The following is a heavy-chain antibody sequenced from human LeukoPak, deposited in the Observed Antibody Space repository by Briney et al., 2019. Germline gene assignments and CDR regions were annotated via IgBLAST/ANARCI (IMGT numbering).Heavy chain of an antibody. J-gene: IGHJ6*02. D-gene: IGHD2-21*02. CDR1: GYTFTVYY. CDR2: INPNSGST. CDR3: ARDHCSDNDCYEHYYYGMDV. V-gene: IGHV1-2*02. Sequence: GASVTVSFKASGYTFTVYYMHWVRQAPGQGLEWMGWINPNSGSTNSAQKFQGRVTMTRDTCISTAYMELSRLRSDDTAVYYCARDHCSDNDCYEHYYYGMDVWGQGTTVTVSS.